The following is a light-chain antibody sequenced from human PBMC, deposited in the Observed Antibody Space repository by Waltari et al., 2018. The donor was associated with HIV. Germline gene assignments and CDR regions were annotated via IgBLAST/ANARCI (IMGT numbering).Light chain of an antibody. J-gene: IGLJ2*01. CDR3: CSYANSSTV. CDR1: SSDVGNYNP. V-gene: IGLV2-23*01. CDR2: EGS. Sequence: QSALTQFASVSESPGQSITISCTGTSSDVGNYNPVSWYQQHPGKAPKPMIYEGSKRPSGVSNRFSGSKSGNTASLTISGLQAEDEADYYCCSYANSSTVFGGGTKVTVL.